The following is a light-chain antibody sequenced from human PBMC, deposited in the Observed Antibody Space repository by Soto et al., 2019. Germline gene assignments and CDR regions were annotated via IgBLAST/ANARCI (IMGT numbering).Light chain of an antibody. J-gene: IGKJ1*01. CDR3: QQYGSSPWT. Sequence: EIVLTQSPGTLSLSPGERATLSCRASQSVSSSYLAWYQQQPGQAPRLLIYDASTRATGIPDRISGSGSGTDFSLTISRLEPEDFAAYYCQQYGSSPWTVGQGTRVEIK. CDR1: QSVSSSY. V-gene: IGKV3-20*01. CDR2: DAS.